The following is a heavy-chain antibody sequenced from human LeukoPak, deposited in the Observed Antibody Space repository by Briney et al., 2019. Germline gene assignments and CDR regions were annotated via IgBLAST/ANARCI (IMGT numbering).Heavy chain of an antibody. CDR3: ARDGYSGSDAL. CDR2: IYHSGST. V-gene: IGHV4-59*01. D-gene: IGHD5-12*01. Sequence: SETLSLTCTVSGGSISSYYWSWIRQPPGKGLEWIGYIYHSGSTNYNPSLKSRVTISVDTSQNQFSLKLSSVTAADTAVYYCARDGYSGSDALWGQGTLVTVSS. CDR1: GGSISSYY. J-gene: IGHJ4*02.